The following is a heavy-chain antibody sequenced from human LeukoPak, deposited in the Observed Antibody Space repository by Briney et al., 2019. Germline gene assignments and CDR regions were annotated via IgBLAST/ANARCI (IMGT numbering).Heavy chain of an antibody. CDR1: GYSFTNYW. V-gene: IGHV5-51*01. D-gene: IGHD1-26*01. CDR2: IYPGDSDA. Sequence: GESLKISCKGSGYSFTNYWIGWVRQMPGKGLEWMGIIYPGDSDARYSPSFEGQVTISAEKSISTAYLQWSSLKASGTAMYYCARSFSGSYEVFDYWGQGTLVTVSS. CDR3: ARSFSGSYEVFDY. J-gene: IGHJ4*02.